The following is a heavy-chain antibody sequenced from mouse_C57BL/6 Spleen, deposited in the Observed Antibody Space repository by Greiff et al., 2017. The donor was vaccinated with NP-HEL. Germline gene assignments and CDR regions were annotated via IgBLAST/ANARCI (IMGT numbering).Heavy chain of an antibody. CDR1: GFTFNTYA. D-gene: IGHD2-5*01. V-gene: IGHV10-3*01. J-gene: IGHJ3*01. CDR3: VRRDDYSKAFAY. CDR2: IRSKSSNYAT. Sequence: EVQLVESGGGLVQPKGSLKLSCAASGFTFNTYAMHWVRQAPGKGLEWVARIRSKSSNYATYYADSVKDRFTISRDDSQSMLYLQMNNLKTEDTAMYYCVRRDDYSKAFAYWGQGTLVTVSA.